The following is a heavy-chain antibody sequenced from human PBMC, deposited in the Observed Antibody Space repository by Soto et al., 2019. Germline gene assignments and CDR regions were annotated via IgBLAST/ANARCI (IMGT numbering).Heavy chain of an antibody. J-gene: IGHJ6*02. V-gene: IGHV4-30-2*01. CDR2: IYQSGST. Sequence: PSETLSLTXAVSGGSISSGGYSWSWIRQPPGKGLEWIGYIYQSGSTYYNPSLKSRVTISVDRSRNQFSLKLSSVTAADTAVYFCATQSYSNSGAYYYYAMDVWGQGTTVTVSS. CDR3: ATQSYSNSGAYYYYAMDV. D-gene: IGHD4-4*01. CDR1: GGSISSGGYS.